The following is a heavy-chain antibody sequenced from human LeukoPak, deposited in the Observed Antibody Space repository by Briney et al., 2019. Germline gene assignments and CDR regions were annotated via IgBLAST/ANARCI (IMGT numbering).Heavy chain of an antibody. J-gene: IGHJ5*02. D-gene: IGHD1-26*01. CDR2: IRYDGSNK. CDR3: ARWELLSVGADH. Sequence: GGSLRLSCAASGFTFSSYGMHWVRQAPGKGLEWVAFIRYDGSNKYYADSVKGRFTISRDNSKNTLCLQMNSLRAEDTAVYYCARWELLSVGADHWGQGTLVTVSS. CDR1: GFTFSSYG. V-gene: IGHV3-30*02.